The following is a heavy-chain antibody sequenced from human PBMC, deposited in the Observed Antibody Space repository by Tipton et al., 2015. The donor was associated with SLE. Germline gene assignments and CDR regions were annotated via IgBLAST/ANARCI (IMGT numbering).Heavy chain of an antibody. V-gene: IGHV3-33*01. Sequence: SLRLSCVASGFTFSSYGMHWVRQAPGKGLEWVAVIWYDGSNKYYADSVKGRFTISRDNSKNTPYLQMNSLRAEDTAVYYCARDAYCSSTSCYGDFDYWGQGTLVTVSS. D-gene: IGHD2-2*01. J-gene: IGHJ4*02. CDR2: IWYDGSNK. CDR3: ARDAYCSSTSCYGDFDY. CDR1: GFTFSSYG.